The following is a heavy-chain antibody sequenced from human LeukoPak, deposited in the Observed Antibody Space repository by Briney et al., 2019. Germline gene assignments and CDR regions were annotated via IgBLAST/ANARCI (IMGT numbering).Heavy chain of an antibody. J-gene: IGHJ6*02. CDR3: TREAVAGYYCGMDV. D-gene: IGHD6-19*01. CDR1: GFTFSIYA. Sequence: GGSLRLSCAASGFTFSIYAMSWVRQAPGKGLEWVGFIRSKAYGGTTEYAASVKGRFTISRDDSKSIAYLQMNSLKTEDTAVYYCTREAVAGYYCGMDVWGQGTTVTVSS. CDR2: IRSKAYGGTT. V-gene: IGHV3-49*04.